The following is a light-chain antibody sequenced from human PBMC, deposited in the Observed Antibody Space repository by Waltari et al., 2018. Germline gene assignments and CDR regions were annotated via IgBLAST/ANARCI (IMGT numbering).Light chain of an antibody. V-gene: IGKV3-20*01. CDR1: QTINNNF. CDR3: QQYDGSILT. CDR2: GAS. Sequence: IVLTQSPDTLSLSPGQRATLSCRASQTINNNFLVWYQQKPGQAPRLLIHGASSRDTGFPDRFSGSGSGTDFTLTISRLEPEDVAVYYCQQYDGSILTFGGGTKVEI. J-gene: IGKJ4*01.